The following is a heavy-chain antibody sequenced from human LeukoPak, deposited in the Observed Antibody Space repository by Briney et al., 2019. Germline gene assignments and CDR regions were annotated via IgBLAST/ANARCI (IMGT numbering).Heavy chain of an antibody. D-gene: IGHD6-19*01. J-gene: IGHJ4*02. CDR1: GYTFTSYG. Sequence: ASVKVSCKASGYTFTSYGISWVRQATGQGLGWVGWISAYNGNTNYAQKLQGRVTMTTDTSTSTAYMELRSLRSDDTAVYYCARSRDSGWYEYWGQGTLVTVSS. CDR2: ISAYNGNT. V-gene: IGHV1-18*01. CDR3: ARSRDSGWYEY.